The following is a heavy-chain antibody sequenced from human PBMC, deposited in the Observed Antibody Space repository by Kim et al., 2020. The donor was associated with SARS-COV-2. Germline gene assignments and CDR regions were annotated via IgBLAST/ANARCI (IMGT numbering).Heavy chain of an antibody. CDR3: ARDGPVNMITFGGEFDY. CDR1: GSTIRNSA. V-gene: IGHV3-64*01. D-gene: IGHD3-16*01. Sequence: GGSLRLSCVASGSTIRNSAMHWVRQAPGKGLEYVSGINRNGDRTYYANSVKGRFTISRDNSKNTLYLQMGSLRPEDMAIYYCARDGPVNMITFGGEFDY. CDR2: INRNGDRT. J-gene: IGHJ4*01.